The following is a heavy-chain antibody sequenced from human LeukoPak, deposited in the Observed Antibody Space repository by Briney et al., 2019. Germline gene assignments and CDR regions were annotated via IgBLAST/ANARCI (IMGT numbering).Heavy chain of an antibody. J-gene: IGHJ4*02. CDR1: GYTFTSYG. CDR3: ARAPPGIAAAGPQWYYFDY. V-gene: IGHV1-18*01. D-gene: IGHD6-13*01. Sequence: GASVKVSCKASGYTFTSYGISWVRQAPGQGLEWMGWISAYNGNTNYAQKFQGRVTITADKSTSTAYMELSSLRSEDTAVYYCARAPPGIAAAGPQWYYFDYWGQGTLVTVSS. CDR2: ISAYNGNT.